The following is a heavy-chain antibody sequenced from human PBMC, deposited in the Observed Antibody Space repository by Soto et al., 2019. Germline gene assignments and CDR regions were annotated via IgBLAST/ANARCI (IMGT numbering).Heavy chain of an antibody. J-gene: IGHJ6*03. Sequence: GXSLRLSCAASGFTFDDYAMHWVRQAPVKGLEWVSGISWNSGSIGYADSVKGRFTISRDNAKNSLYLQMNSLRAEDTALYYCAASWSGSSWYYYYYMDVWGKGTTVTVSS. CDR2: ISWNSGSI. D-gene: IGHD6-13*01. CDR3: AASWSGSSWYYYYYMDV. V-gene: IGHV3-9*01. CDR1: GFTFDDYA.